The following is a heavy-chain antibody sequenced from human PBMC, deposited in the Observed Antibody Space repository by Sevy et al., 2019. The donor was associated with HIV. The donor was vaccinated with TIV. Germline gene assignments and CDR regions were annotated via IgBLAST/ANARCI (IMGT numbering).Heavy chain of an antibody. CDR2: IRYDGSNK. V-gene: IGHV3-30*02. Sequence: GGSLRLSCAASGFTFSTYDMHWVRQAPGKGLEWVAYIRYDGSNKYYGDSVRGRFTISRDNSKSTRYVQLNSLRAEDTAVHYCARGRKTTQEWLEELGYYYGMDVWGQGTSVTVSS. CDR3: ARGRKTTQEWLEELGYYYGMDV. D-gene: IGHD2-8*01. CDR1: GFTFSTYD. J-gene: IGHJ6*02.